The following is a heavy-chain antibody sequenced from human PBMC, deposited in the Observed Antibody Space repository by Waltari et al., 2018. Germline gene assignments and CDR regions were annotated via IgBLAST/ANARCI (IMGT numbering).Heavy chain of an antibody. J-gene: IGHJ4*02. CDR1: GFTFSRYA. Sequence: EVQLLESGGGLVQPGGSLRLYCAASGFTFSRYAMSWVLQAAGKGLEWVSDISGSGGSTYYADSVKGRFTISRDNSKNTLYLQMNSLRVEDTAVYYCAKEDDTSYDILTGYPVYWGQGTLVTVSS. CDR2: ISGSGGST. V-gene: IGHV3-23*01. D-gene: IGHD3-9*01. CDR3: AKEDDTSYDILTGYPVY.